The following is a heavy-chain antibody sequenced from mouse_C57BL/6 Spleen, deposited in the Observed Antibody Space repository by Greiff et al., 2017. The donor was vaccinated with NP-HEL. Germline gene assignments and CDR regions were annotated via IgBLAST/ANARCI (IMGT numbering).Heavy chain of an antibody. D-gene: IGHD1-1*01. J-gene: IGHJ3*01. CDR1: GYTFTSYW. CDR2: IYPSDSET. Sequence: QVHVKQPGAELVRPGSSVKLSCKASGYTFTSYWMAWVKQRPGQGLEWIGNIYPSDSETHYNQKFKDKATLTVDKSSSTAYMQLSSLTSEDSAVYYCAKGYYGAYWGQGTLVTVSA. CDR3: AKGYYGAY. V-gene: IGHV1-61*01.